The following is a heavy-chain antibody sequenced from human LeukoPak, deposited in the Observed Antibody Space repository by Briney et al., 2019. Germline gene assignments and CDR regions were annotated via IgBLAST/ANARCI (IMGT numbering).Heavy chain of an antibody. CDR2: INHSGST. D-gene: IGHD5-12*01. Sequence: SETLSLTCTVSGGSISSYYWSWIRQPPGKGLEWIGEINHSGSTNYNPSLKSRVTISVDTSKNQFSLKLSSVTAADTAVYYCARAGETGSGSFPYFDYWGQGTLVTVSS. V-gene: IGHV4-34*01. CDR3: ARAGETGSGSFPYFDY. J-gene: IGHJ4*02. CDR1: GGSISSYY.